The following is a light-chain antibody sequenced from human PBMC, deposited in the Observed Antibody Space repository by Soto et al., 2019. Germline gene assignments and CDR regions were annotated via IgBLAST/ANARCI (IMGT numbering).Light chain of an antibody. CDR1: QSSSSY. CDR3: QQSYSTPPT. V-gene: IGKV1-39*01. Sequence: DIQMTQSPSSLSASVGDRVTITCRASQSSSSYLNWYQQKPGKAPKLLIYAASSLQSGVPSRFSGSGSGTDFTLTISRLQPEDFATYYCQQSYSTPPTFVQGTKVEIK. CDR2: AAS. J-gene: IGKJ1*01.